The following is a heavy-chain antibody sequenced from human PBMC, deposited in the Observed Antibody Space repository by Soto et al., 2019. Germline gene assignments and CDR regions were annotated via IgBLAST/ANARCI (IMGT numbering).Heavy chain of an antibody. CDR3: ARGVYYDSSGSDAFDI. Sequence: PSETLSLTCTVSGGSISSGSYYWSWIRQPPGKGLEWIGYIYYSGSTNYNPSLKSRVTISVDTSKNQFSLKLSSVTAADTAVYYCARGVYYDSSGSDAFDIWGQGTMVTVSS. D-gene: IGHD3-22*01. V-gene: IGHV4-61*01. J-gene: IGHJ3*02. CDR2: IYYSGST. CDR1: GGSISSGSYY.